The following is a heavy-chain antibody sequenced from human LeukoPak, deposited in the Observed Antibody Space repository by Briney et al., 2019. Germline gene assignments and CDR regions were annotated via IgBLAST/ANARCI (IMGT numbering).Heavy chain of an antibody. D-gene: IGHD6-19*01. V-gene: IGHV3-7*01. Sequence: GGSLRLSCAASGFTFSSYWMSWVRQAPGKGLEWVANIKQDGSEKYYVDSVKGRFTISRDNAKNSLYLQMNSLRAEDTAVYYCARESLMGKQWLVNYWGQGTLVTVSS. CDR3: ARESLMGKQWLVNY. CDR2: IKQDGSEK. CDR1: GFTFSSYW. J-gene: IGHJ4*02.